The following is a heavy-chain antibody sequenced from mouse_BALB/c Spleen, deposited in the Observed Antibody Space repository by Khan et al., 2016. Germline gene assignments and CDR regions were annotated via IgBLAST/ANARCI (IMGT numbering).Heavy chain of an antibody. V-gene: IGHV3-2*02. J-gene: IGHJ2*01. Sequence: EVQLQESGPGLVKPSQSLSLTRTVTGYSITSDYAWNWIRQFPGNKLEWMGYISYSGSTSYNPSLKSRISITRDTSKNQFFLQLNSVTTEDTAPYYCARYYEYDYFDYWGQGTTLTVSS. CDR2: ISYSGST. D-gene: IGHD2-4*01. CDR1: GYSITSDYA. CDR3: ARYYEYDYFDY.